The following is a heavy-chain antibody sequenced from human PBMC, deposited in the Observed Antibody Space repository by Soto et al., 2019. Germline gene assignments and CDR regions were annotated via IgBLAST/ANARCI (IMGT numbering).Heavy chain of an antibody. CDR2: ISGSCGTT. CDR1: GFTFSSYA. Sequence: GGSLRLSCAASGFTFSSYAMSWVRQAPGKGLXWVSTISGSCGTTYYADSVKGRLTISRDHSKNTLYLQMKSLRAEDTAVYDCAKGTLYVDYVSGWGQGTLVTFSS. D-gene: IGHD4-17*01. V-gene: IGHV3-23*01. J-gene: IGHJ4*02. CDR3: AKGTLYVDYVSG.